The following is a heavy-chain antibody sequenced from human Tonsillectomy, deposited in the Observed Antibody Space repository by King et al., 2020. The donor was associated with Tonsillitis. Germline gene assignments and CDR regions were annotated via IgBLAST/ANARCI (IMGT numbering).Heavy chain of an antibody. CDR1: GYTFTNYD. V-gene: IGHV1-8*02. D-gene: IGHD1-26*01. J-gene: IGHJ4*02. CDR2: VNSSSGNT. Sequence: VQLVESGAEVKKPGASVKVSCKASGYTFTNYDISWVRQATGQGLEWMGWVNSSSGNTAYAEKFQGRVTMTGNPSINTAYMELSSLRSEDTAVYYCARGRVGAHYGGQGTLVTVSS. CDR3: ARGRVGAHY.